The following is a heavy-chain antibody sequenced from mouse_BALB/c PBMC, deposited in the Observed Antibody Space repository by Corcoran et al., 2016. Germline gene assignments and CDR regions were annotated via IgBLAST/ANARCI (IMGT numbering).Heavy chain of an antibody. V-gene: IGHV9-1*02. Sequence: QIQLVQSGPELKKPGETVKISCKASGYTFTNYGMNWVKQAPGKGLKWMGWINTYTGEPTYADDFKGRFAFSLETSASTAYLQINNLKNEDMATYIYSRAIGHYAMDYWGQGTSVTVSS. CDR2: INTYTGEP. CDR3: SRAIGHYAMDY. J-gene: IGHJ4*01. D-gene: IGHD2-14*01. CDR1: GYTFTNYG.